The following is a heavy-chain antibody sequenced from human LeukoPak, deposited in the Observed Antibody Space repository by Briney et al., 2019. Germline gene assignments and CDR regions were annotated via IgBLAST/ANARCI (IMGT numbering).Heavy chain of an antibody. V-gene: IGHV3-33*08. D-gene: IGHD2-2*01. J-gene: IGHJ4*02. Sequence: GRSLRLSCAASGFTFSSHGMHWVRQAPGKGLEWVALIWSDGSNKYYADSVKGRFTISRDNSKNTLYLQMNSLRVEDTAMYYCARSHTTGYCSSTSCPHLDYWGQGTLVTVSS. CDR1: GFTFSSHG. CDR2: IWSDGSNK. CDR3: ARSHTTGYCSSTSCPHLDY.